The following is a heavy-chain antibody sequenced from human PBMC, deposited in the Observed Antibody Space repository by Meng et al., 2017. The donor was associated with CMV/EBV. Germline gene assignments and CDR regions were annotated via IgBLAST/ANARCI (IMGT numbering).Heavy chain of an antibody. CDR3: ARVEIFSRIGMDV. Sequence: SETLSLTCTVSGGSVSSGSYYWSWIRQPPGKGLEWIGYIYYSGSNNYNPSLKSRVTISVDTSKNQFSLKLSSVTAADTAVYYCARVEIFSRIGMDVWGQGTTVTVSS. J-gene: IGHJ6*02. V-gene: IGHV4-61*01. CDR2: IYYSGSN. CDR1: GGSVSSGSYY. D-gene: IGHD3-3*01.